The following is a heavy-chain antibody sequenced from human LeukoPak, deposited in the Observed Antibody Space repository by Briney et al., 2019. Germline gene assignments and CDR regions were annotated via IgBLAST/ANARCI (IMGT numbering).Heavy chain of an antibody. D-gene: IGHD6-19*01. CDR3: ARDPVAGKFDY. J-gene: IGHJ4*02. CDR2: IYSGGRT. V-gene: IGHV3-53*01. CDR1: GFTVSSNS. Sequence: PGGSLRLSCAASGFTVSSNSMSWVRQAPGKGLEWVSVIYSGGRTNYADSVKGRITISRDNAKNSLYLQMNSLRAEDTAVYYCARDPVAGKFDYWGQGTLVTVSS.